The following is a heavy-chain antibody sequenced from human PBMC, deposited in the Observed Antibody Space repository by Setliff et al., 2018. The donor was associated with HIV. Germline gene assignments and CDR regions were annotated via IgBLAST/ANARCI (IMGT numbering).Heavy chain of an antibody. J-gene: IGHJ5*02. CDR1: GDSITSHY. D-gene: IGHD3-3*02. V-gene: IGHV4-59*08. CDR3: ARTIKEHLAVLWFDP. CDR2: LHLSGDT. Sequence: LSLTCIVSGDSITSHYWSWIRQPPGKGLEWIGRLHLSGDTNYNPSLESRVTISVDTSKNQFSLRLSSVTAADTAVYYCARTIKEHLAVLWFDPWGQGTLVTVSS.